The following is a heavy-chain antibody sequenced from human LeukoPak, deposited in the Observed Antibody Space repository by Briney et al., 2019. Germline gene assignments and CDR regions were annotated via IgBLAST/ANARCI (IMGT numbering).Heavy chain of an antibody. D-gene: IGHD6-19*01. CDR3: ARTRYSSGWFFDY. CDR1: GVSISSYY. CDR2: ISDSGST. V-gene: IGHV4-59*01. J-gene: IGHJ4*02. Sequence: KPSETLSLTCTVSGVSISSYYWSWIRQPPGKGLEWTGYISDSGSTNYNPSLKSRLTISVDTSKNQFSLKLSSVTAADTAVYYCARTRYSSGWFFDYWGQGTLVTVSS.